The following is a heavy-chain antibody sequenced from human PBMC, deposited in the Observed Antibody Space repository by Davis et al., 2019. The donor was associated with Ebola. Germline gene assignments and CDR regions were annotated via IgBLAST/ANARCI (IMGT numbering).Heavy chain of an antibody. CDR2: LWSHGNTE. D-gene: IGHD3-16*01. CDR3: LGDPNWAFGY. V-gene: IGHV3-33*03. J-gene: IGHJ4*02. Sequence: PGGSLRLSCVASGFTLGNYGMHWVRQAPGKGLEFVALLWSHGNTEDYADSVRGRFSVSRDNSKNTLFLEMNSLRVDDTAIYFCLGDPNWAFGYWGQGTLVTVSS. CDR1: GFTLGNYG.